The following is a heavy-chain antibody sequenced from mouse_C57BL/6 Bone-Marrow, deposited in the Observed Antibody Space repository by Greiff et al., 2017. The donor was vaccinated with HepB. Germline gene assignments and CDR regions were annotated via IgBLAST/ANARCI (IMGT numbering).Heavy chain of an antibody. Sequence: VQLQHSGPELVKPGASVKISCKASGYAFSSSWMNWVKQRPGKGLEWIGRIYPGDGDTNYNGKFKGKATLTADKSSSTAYMQLSSLTSEDSAVYFCARKDNYYGSSYGYFDYWGQGTTLTVSS. J-gene: IGHJ2*01. CDR3: ARKDNYYGSSYGYFDY. CDR1: GYAFSSSW. V-gene: IGHV1-82*01. D-gene: IGHD1-1*01. CDR2: IYPGDGDT.